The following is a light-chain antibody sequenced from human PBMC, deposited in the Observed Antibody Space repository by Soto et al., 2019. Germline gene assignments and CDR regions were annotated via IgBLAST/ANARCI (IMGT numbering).Light chain of an antibody. V-gene: IGKV3-20*01. Sequence: ENVLTQSPGTLSLSPGERATLSCRASQSVTNSFFAWYQQKPGQAPRLIIYGVSSRATGIPDRFSGSGSGTDFTLTISRLEPEDFVVYYCQQYSSLPHTFGQGTKLEVK. CDR1: QSVTNSF. J-gene: IGKJ2*01. CDR3: QQYSSLPHT. CDR2: GVS.